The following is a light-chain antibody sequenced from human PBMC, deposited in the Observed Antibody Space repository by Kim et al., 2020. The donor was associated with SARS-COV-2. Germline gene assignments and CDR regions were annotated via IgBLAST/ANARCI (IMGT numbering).Light chain of an antibody. Sequence: DIQMTQSPSTLSASVGDRVTITCRASKSISSWLAWYQQKPGKAPKLLIYKASSLESGVPSRFSGSGSGTEFTLTISSLQPDDFATYYCQNAGTFGQGTKLEI. CDR2: KAS. J-gene: IGKJ2*01. CDR3: QNAGT. V-gene: IGKV1-5*03. CDR1: KSISSW.